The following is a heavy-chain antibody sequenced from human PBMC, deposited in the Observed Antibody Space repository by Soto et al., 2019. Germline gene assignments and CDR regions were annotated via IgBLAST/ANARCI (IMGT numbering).Heavy chain of an antibody. CDR1: GFTFDDYA. D-gene: IGHD6-19*01. Sequence: EVQLVESGGGLVQPGRSLRLSCAASGFTFDDYAMHWVRQAPGKGLEWVSGISWNSGSIGYADSVKGRFTISRDNAKNYLYLQMNSLRAEDTALYYCAKDRVAVAGTRYYYGMDVWGQGTTVTVSS. J-gene: IGHJ6*02. CDR2: ISWNSGSI. CDR3: AKDRVAVAGTRYYYGMDV. V-gene: IGHV3-9*01.